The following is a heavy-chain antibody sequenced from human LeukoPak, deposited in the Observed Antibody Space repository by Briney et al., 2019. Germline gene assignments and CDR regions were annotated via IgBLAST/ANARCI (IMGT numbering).Heavy chain of an antibody. CDR2: ITGSDGNT. CDR3: AQWGDFDVLTGYYVPDF. J-gene: IGHJ4*02. D-gene: IGHD3-9*01. V-gene: IGHV3-23*01. CDR1: GFTFSNYA. Sequence: PGASLRLSCAASGFTFSNYAMSWVRQAPGKGLEWVSAITGSDGNTYYADPVKGRFTISRDNSKNTLYLQMNSLRAEDTAVYYCAQWGDFDVLTGYYVPDFWGRGTLVTVSS.